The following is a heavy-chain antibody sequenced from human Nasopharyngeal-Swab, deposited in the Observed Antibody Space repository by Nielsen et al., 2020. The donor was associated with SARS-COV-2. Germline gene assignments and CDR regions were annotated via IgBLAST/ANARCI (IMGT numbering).Heavy chain of an antibody. J-gene: IGHJ6*02. D-gene: IGHD6-13*01. V-gene: IGHV1-24*01. CDR1: GYTLTELS. CDR3: ATAPAAADATYYYYGMDV. CDR2: FDPEDGET. Sequence: ASVEVSCKVSGYTLTELSMHWVRQAPGKGLEWMGGFDPEDGETIYAQKFQGRVTMTEDTSTDTAYMELSSLRSEDTAVYYCATAPAAADATYYYYGMDVWGQGTTVTVSS.